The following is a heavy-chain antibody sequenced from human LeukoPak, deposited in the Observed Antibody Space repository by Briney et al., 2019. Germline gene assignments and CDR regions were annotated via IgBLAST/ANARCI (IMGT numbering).Heavy chain of an antibody. D-gene: IGHD1-26*01. J-gene: IGHJ3*02. Sequence: GGSLRLSCAASGFTFSTYNMTWVRQAPGKGLEWVSSISSSSNYIYYADSVKGRFTISRDNAKNSLYLQMNSLRAEDTDVHYCARDVGASAPDAFNIWGKGTMVTVSS. CDR1: GFTFSTYN. CDR3: ARDVGASAPDAFNI. CDR2: ISSSSNYI. V-gene: IGHV3-21*01.